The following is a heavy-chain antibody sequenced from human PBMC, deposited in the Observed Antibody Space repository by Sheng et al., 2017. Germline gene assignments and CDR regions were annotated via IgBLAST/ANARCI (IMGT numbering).Heavy chain of an antibody. D-gene: IGHD3-10*01. J-gene: IGHJ3*02. CDR3: ARLHGSGNNGFDI. V-gene: IGHV4-38-2*02. CDR2: MYHSGTS. Sequence: QVQLQESGPGLVKPSETLSLTCTVSGYSISSGYYWGWIRQPPTRGLEWIGSMYHSGTSYYNPSLKSRVTTSVDTSKNQFSLNLSSVTAADTAVYYCARLHGSGNNGFDIWGQGTMVTVSS. CDR1: GYSISSGYY.